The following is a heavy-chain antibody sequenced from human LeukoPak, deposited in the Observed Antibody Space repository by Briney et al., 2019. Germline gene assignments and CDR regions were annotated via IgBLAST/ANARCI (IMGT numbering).Heavy chain of an antibody. CDR2: ISGSGGST. J-gene: IGHJ4*02. V-gene: IGHV3-23*01. D-gene: IGHD2-15*01. CDR1: GFTFSILA. CDR3: AKDRGPCSGGSCHFDY. Sequence: GGSLRLSCAASGFTFSILAMNWVRQAPGKGLEWVSAISGSGGSTYYADFVKGRFTISRDNSKNTLYLQMNSLRAEDTAVYYCAKDRGPCSGGSCHFDYWGQGTLVTVSS.